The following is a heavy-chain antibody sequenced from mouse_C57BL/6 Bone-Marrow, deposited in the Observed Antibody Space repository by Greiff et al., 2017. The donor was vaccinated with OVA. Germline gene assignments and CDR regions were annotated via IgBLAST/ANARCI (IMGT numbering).Heavy chain of an antibody. V-gene: IGHV1-26*01. CDR2: INPNNGGT. D-gene: IGHD3-2*02. J-gene: IGHJ3*01. Sequence: VQLQQSGPELVKPGASVKISCKASGYTFTDYYMNWVKQSHGKSLEWIGDINPNNGGTSYNQKFKGKATLTVDKSSSTAYMELRSLTSEDSAVYYCAKTAQATWFAYWGQGTLVTVSA. CDR1: GYTFTDYY. CDR3: AKTAQATWFAY.